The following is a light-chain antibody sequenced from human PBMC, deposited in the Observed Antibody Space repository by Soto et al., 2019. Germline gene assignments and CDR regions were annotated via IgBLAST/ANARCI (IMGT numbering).Light chain of an antibody. Sequence: EIVMTQSPATLSVSPGERATLSCRASQSVSGNLAWYQQKPGQAPRLLIYGASTRATGIPARFSGSGSGTEFTLTITILQSEDFAVYYCQQYNDWPPLTFGGGTKVEIK. CDR2: GAS. CDR3: QQYNDWPPLT. V-gene: IGKV3-15*01. CDR1: QSVSGN. J-gene: IGKJ4*01.